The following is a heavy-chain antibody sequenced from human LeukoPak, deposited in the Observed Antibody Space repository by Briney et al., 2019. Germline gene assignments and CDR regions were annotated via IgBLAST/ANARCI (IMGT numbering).Heavy chain of an antibody. CDR3: ARSRSSYYYGSGSPIR. CDR1: GGSISSYY. V-gene: IGHV4-59*01. CDR2: IYYSGST. D-gene: IGHD3-10*01. Sequence: SETLSLTCTVSGGSISSYYWSWIRQPPGKGLEWIGYIYYSGSTNYNPSLKSRVTISVDTSKNQFSLKLSSVTAADTAVYYCARSRSSYYYGSGSPIRWGQGTLVTVSS. J-gene: IGHJ4*02.